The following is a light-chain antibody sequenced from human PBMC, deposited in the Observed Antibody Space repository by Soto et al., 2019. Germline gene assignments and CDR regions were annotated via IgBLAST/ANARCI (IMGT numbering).Light chain of an antibody. CDR1: QSVSNNY. CDR3: QQYSNLWT. J-gene: IGKJ1*01. Sequence: ILLTQSPCTLSLSPGERATLSCGTSQSVSNNYLAWYQQKPGHAPSLLIYGASSRATGVPDRFSGSGSGTDFTLSISRLEPEDSAVYYCQQYSNLWTFGQGTKVDIK. CDR2: GAS. V-gene: IGKV3-20*01.